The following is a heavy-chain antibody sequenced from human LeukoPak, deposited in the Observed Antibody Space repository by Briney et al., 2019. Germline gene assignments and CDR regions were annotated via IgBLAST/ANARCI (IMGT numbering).Heavy chain of an antibody. CDR2: IYYSGST. D-gene: IGHD3-22*01. Sequence: SETLSLTCTVSGGSISSSSYYWSWIRQHPGKGLEWIGYIYYSGSTYYNPSLKSRVTISVDTSKNQFSLKLSSVTAADTAVYYCARLQYGGLYYYDSSGYYYDYWGQGTLVTVSS. V-gene: IGHV4-31*03. J-gene: IGHJ4*02. CDR1: GGSISSSSYY. CDR3: ARLQYGGLYYYDSSGYYYDY.